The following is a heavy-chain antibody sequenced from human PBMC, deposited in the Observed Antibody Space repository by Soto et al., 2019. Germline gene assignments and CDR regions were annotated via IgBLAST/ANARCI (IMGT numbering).Heavy chain of an antibody. CDR2: LSWNDDE. J-gene: IGHJ4*02. V-gene: IGHV2-5*01. D-gene: IGHD6-19*01. CDR1: GFSITNGAEG. CDR3: ATRLAISHKLFFDH. Sequence: QITLREAGPTLVKPTQTLTLSGTLSGFSITNGAEGVGWIRQPPGKAPEWLALLSWNDDEWYSPSLTYRLSVTKDASENRVVLTMAPLDPTDTGTYYFATRLAISHKLFFDHLGQVALGTVSS.